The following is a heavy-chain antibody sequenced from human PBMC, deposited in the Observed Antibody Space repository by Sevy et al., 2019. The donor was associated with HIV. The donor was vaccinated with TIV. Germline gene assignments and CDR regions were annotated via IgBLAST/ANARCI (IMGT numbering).Heavy chain of an antibody. CDR1: GGTFGSYA. Sequence: ASVKVSCKASGGTFGSYAFSWVRQAPGQGLEWMGRIVPILGTTNYPQKFQGRVTITAADSTATVYMELSSLRSDDTAMYYCARCRGYCSGDRYYVDYFFHLWGQGTLVTVSS. V-gene: IGHV1-69*11. D-gene: IGHD2-15*01. CDR2: IVPILGTT. J-gene: IGHJ4*02. CDR3: ARCRGYCSGDRYYVDYFFHL.